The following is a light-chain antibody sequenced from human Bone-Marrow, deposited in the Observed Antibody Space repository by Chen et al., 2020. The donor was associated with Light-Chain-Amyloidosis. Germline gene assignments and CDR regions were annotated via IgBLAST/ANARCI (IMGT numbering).Light chain of an antibody. Sequence: EIVLTQSPGTLSLSPGEGANLSCRASQTIGSNYLTWYQQKFGQAPRLLIYGSSSRATGIPDRFTGSGSGTDLTLTINRLEPEDFAMYYCQQYGTSPLTFGGGTKVEIK. V-gene: IGKV3-20*01. CDR2: GSS. J-gene: IGKJ4*01. CDR1: QTIGSNY. CDR3: QQYGTSPLT.